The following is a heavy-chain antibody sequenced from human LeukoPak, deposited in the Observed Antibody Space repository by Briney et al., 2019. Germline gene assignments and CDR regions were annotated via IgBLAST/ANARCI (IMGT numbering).Heavy chain of an antibody. CDR3: AKALLDYDILTGPDY. CDR2: ISGSGGST. CDR1: GFTFSSYA. V-gene: IGHV3-23*01. D-gene: IGHD3-9*01. Sequence: GGSLRLSCAASGFTFSSYAMSWVRQAPGKGLEWVSAISGSGGSTYYAGSVKGRFTISRDNSKNTLYLQMNSLRAEDTAVYYCAKALLDYDILTGPDYWGQGTLVTVSS. J-gene: IGHJ4*02.